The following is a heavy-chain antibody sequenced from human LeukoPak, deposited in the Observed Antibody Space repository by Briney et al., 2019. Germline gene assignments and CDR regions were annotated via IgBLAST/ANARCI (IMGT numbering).Heavy chain of an antibody. D-gene: IGHD3-3*01. V-gene: IGHV4-34*01. CDR3: ARREGFWSGTYYYYYYGMDV. J-gene: IGHJ6*02. CDR2: INHSGST. CDR1: GGSFSGYY. Sequence: PSETLSLTCAVYGGSFSGYYWSWIRQPPGKGLEWIWEINHSGSTNYNPSLKSRVTISVDTSKNQFSLKLSSVTAADTAVYYCARREGFWSGTYYYYYYGMDVWGQGTTVTVSS.